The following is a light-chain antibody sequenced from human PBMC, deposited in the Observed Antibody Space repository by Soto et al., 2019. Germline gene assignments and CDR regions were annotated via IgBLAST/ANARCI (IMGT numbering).Light chain of an antibody. V-gene: IGKV1-39*01. CDR3: QQSYSTLLT. Sequence: DIQMTQSPSSLSASVGGRVTITCQASQDISNYLNWYQQKPGKAPKLLIYDASNLETGVPSRFSGSGSGTDFTLTISSLQPEDFATYYCQQSYSTLLTFGGGTKVDIK. CDR2: DAS. J-gene: IGKJ4*01. CDR1: QDISNY.